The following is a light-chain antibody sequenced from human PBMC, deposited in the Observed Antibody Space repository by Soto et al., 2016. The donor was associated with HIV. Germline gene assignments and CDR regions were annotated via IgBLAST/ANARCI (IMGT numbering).Light chain of an antibody. J-gene: IGLJ3*02. CDR1: NIGSKS. CDR2: DDR. Sequence: SYELTQAPSVSVAPGQTARITCGGINIGSKSVHWYQQKPGQAPVLVIYDDRDRPSGIPERFSGSNSGSTATLTINRVEAEDEADFYCQVWDSHNDPWVFGGGTKLTVL. V-gene: IGLV3-21*02. CDR3: QVWDSHNDPWV.